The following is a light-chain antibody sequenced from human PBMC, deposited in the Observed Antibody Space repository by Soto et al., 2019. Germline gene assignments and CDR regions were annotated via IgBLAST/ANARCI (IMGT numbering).Light chain of an antibody. CDR1: SSNIGSKT. CDR3: AAWADSLNGVV. J-gene: IGLJ2*01. CDR2: SNN. Sequence: QSVLTQPPSASGTPGQRVTISCSGSSSNIGSKTVNWYQQLPGTAPKLLLYSNNHRPSGVPDRFSGSKSGTSASLAISGLQSEDEADYYCAAWADSLNGVVFGGGTKVTVL. V-gene: IGLV1-44*01.